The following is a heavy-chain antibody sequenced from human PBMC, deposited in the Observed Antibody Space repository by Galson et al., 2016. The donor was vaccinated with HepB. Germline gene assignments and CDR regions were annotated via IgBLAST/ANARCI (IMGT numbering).Heavy chain of an antibody. CDR2: LSSTSTLI. CDR3: ARDRHGYTYYGTLGIGYFDL. V-gene: IGHV3-48*01. J-gene: IGHJ2*01. CDR1: GFSYSDYS. D-gene: IGHD5-12*01. Sequence: LRLSCAGSGFSYSDYSIHWVRQAPGKGLEWISYLSSTSTLIYYADSVKGRFTVSRDNAKNSLYLQMNSLRAEDTALYYCARDRHGYTYYGTLGIGYFDLWGRGTLVTVSS.